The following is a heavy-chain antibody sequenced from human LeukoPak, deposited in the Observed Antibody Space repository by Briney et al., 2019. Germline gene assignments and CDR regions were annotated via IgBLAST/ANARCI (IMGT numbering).Heavy chain of an antibody. V-gene: IGHV1-69*01. CDR2: IIPIFGTA. CDR1: GGTFSSYA. D-gene: IGHD4-17*01. J-gene: IGHJ4*02. Sequence: SVEVSCKASGGTFSSYAISWVRQAPGQGLEWMGGIIPIFGTANYAQKFQGRVTITADESTSTAYMELSSLRSEDTAVYYCARTLFDYGDYVVYFDYWGQGTLVTVSS. CDR3: ARTLFDYGDYVVYFDY.